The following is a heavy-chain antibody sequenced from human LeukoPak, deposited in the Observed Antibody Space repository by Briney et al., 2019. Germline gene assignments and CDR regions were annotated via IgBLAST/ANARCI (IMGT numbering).Heavy chain of an antibody. J-gene: IGHJ4*02. V-gene: IGHV3-48*02. D-gene: IGHD3-10*02. CDR1: GFTLNTSS. CDR3: ARMFQD. Sequence: GGSLRLSRAASGFTLNTSSMNWVRQAPGRGLEWVSYIDGTGSSIYYADSVRGRFTISRDTAKNSLYLQMNSLRDDDTAVYFCARMFQDWGQGTLVTVSS. CDR2: IDGTGSSI.